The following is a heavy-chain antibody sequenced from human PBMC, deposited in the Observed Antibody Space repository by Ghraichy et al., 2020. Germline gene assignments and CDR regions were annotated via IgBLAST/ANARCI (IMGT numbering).Heavy chain of an antibody. CDR2: IIPIFGTA. CDR1: GGTFSSYA. Sequence: VKVSCKASGGTFSSYAISWVRQAPGQGLEWMGGIIPIFGTANYAQKFQGRVTITADESTSTAYMELSSLRSEDTAVYYCARGSEQQLDLYYFDYWGQGTLVTVSS. J-gene: IGHJ4*02. D-gene: IGHD6-13*01. V-gene: IGHV1-69*13. CDR3: ARGSEQQLDLYYFDY.